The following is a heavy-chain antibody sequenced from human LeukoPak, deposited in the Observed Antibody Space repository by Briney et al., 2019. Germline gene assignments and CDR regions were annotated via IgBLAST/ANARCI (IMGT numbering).Heavy chain of an antibody. V-gene: IGHV3-30*02. J-gene: IGHJ4*02. D-gene: IGHD3-22*01. CDR1: GFTFSSYG. CDR2: IPYDGSNK. CDR3: AKDQAYYYDSSGYYPQPFDY. Sequence: GGSLRLSCAASGFTFSSYGIHWVRQAPGKGLEWVAFIPYDGSNKYYADSVKGRFTISRDNSKNTLYLQMNSLRAEDTAVYYCAKDQAYYYDSSGYYPQPFDYWGQGTLVTVSS.